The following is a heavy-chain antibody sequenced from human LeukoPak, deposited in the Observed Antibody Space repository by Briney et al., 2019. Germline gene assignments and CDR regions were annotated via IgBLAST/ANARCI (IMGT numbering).Heavy chain of an antibody. V-gene: IGHV3-74*01. D-gene: IGHD3-22*01. J-gene: IGHJ6*02. CDR1: GFTFSSYW. CDR2: INSDGSST. Sequence: GGSLRLSCAASGFTFSSYWMHWVRQAPGKGLVWVSRINSDGSSTSYADSVKGRFTISRDNAKNTLYLQMNSLRAEDTAVYYCAREYYYDSSGYFSYYYYYGTDVWGQGTTVTVSS. CDR3: AREYYYDSSGYFSYYYYYGTDV.